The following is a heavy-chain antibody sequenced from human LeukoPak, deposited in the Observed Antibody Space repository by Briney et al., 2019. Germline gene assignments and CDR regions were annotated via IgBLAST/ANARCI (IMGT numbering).Heavy chain of an antibody. J-gene: IGHJ4*02. CDR1: GFTFSSYS. V-gene: IGHV3-21*01. Sequence: GSLRLSCAASGFTFSSYSVNWVRQAPGKGLEWVSSISSSSSYIYYADSVKGRFTISRDNARNSLYLQMNSLRAEDTAVYYCARSGTLRAVDYWGQGTLVTVSS. CDR2: ISSSSSYI. CDR3: ARSGTLRAVDY. D-gene: IGHD3/OR15-3a*01.